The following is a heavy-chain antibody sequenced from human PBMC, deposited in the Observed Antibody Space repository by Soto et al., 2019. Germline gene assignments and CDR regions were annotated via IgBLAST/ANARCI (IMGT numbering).Heavy chain of an antibody. CDR1: GGTFSSYA. J-gene: IGHJ4*02. Sequence: SVKVSCKASGGTFSSYAISWVRQAPGQGLEWMGGIIPIFGTANYAQKFQGRVTITADESTSTAYMELSSLRSEDTAVYYCARTDAYGDTSGSFEYWGQGTLVIVSS. V-gene: IGHV1-69*13. D-gene: IGHD4-17*01. CDR2: IIPIFGTA. CDR3: ARTDAYGDTSGSFEY.